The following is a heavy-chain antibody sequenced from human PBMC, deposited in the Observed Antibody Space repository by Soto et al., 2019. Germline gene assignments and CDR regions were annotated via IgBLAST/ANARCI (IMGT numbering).Heavy chain of an antibody. CDR1: GFTFSSYA. Sequence: EVQLLESGGGLVQPGGSLRLSCAASGFTFSSYAMRWVRQAPGKGLEWVSAISGSGGSTYYADSVKGRLTISRDNSKNTLYLQMNSLRAEDTAVYYCARRGSGSYYDYWGQGTLVTFSS. CDR3: ARRGSGSYYDY. J-gene: IGHJ4*02. V-gene: IGHV3-23*01. CDR2: ISGSGGST. D-gene: IGHD1-26*01.